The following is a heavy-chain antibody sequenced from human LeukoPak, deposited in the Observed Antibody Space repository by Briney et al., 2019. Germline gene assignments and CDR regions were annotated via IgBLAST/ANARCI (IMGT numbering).Heavy chain of an antibody. Sequence: PGGSLRLSCAASGFTFSSYAMSWVRQAPGKGLEWVSAISGSGGSTYYTDSVKGRFTIYRDNSKNKLYLQMNSLRAEDTAVYYCAKVGDGLIAPDYWGQGTLVTVSS. D-gene: IGHD3-16*01. CDR2: ISGSGGST. J-gene: IGHJ4*02. CDR1: GFTFSSYA. V-gene: IGHV3-23*01. CDR3: AKVGDGLIAPDY.